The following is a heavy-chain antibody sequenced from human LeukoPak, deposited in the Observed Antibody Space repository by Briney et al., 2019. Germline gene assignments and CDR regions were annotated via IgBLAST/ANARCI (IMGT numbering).Heavy chain of an antibody. CDR3: ARAYCSSSNCYLEDY. J-gene: IGHJ4*02. V-gene: IGHV3-21*01. D-gene: IGHD2-2*01. CDR1: GFTFSSYS. Sequence: GGSLRLSCAASGFTFSSYSMNWVRQAPGKGLEWVSSIISSSSYIYYADSVKGRFTISRDNAKNSLYLQMNSLRAEDTAVYYCARAYCSSSNCYLEDYWGQGTLVTVSS. CDR2: IISSSSYI.